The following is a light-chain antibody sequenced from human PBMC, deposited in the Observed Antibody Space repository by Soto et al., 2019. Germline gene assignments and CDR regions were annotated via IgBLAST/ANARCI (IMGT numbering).Light chain of an antibody. CDR1: SSNIGAGYE. CDR3: QSYDNSLSGFYV. Sequence: QSVLTQPPSVSGAPGQRVTLSCTGSSSNIGAGYEVHWYQQIPGTAPKVLIYSNTHRPSGVPDRFSGSKSGTSASLAITDLQAEDEADYYRQSYDNSLSGFYVFGTGTKVTVL. CDR2: SNT. J-gene: IGLJ1*01. V-gene: IGLV1-40*01.